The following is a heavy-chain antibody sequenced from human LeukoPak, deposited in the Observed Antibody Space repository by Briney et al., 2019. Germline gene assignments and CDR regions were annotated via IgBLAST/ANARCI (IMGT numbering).Heavy chain of an antibody. J-gene: IGHJ6*02. CDR1: GFTFVDYA. D-gene: IGHD7-27*01. V-gene: IGHV3-9*01. Sequence: PGRSLRLSCAASGFTFVDYAMHWVRQAPGKGLEWVSGTSWNSGSIGYADSVKGRFTISRDNAKNSLYLQMNSLRAEDTALYYCAGFLGSTPYYYGMDVWGQGTTVTVSS. CDR3: AGFLGSTPYYYGMDV. CDR2: TSWNSGSI.